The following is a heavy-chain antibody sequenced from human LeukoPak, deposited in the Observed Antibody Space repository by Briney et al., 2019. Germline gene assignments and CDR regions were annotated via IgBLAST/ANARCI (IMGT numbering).Heavy chain of an antibody. D-gene: IGHD3-3*01. CDR1: GFTFSSYS. V-gene: IGHV3-21*01. CDR2: ISSSSSYI. CDR3: ATLDYDFWSGQDAFDI. J-gene: IGHJ3*02. Sequence: GGSLRLSCAASGFTFSSYSMNWVRQAPGKGLEWVSSISSSSSYIYYADSVKGRFTISRDNAKNSLYLQMNSLRAEDTAVYYCATLDYDFWSGQDAFDIWGQGTMVTVSS.